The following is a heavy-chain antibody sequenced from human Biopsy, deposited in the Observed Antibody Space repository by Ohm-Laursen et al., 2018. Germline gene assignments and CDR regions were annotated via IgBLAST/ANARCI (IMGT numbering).Heavy chain of an antibody. Sequence: SLRLSCTASGFTFSSYGMHWVRQAPGKGLEWVAAIWYDGSNKNYADSVKGRFTISRNNSKNTLYLQMNSLRGKDTAVYYCAKCMTGGSNYYFHHCGQGTLVTVSS. J-gene: IGHJ4*02. CDR2: IWYDGSNK. CDR3: AKCMTGGSNYYFHH. D-gene: IGHD2-8*01. V-gene: IGHV3-33*06. CDR1: GFTFSSYG.